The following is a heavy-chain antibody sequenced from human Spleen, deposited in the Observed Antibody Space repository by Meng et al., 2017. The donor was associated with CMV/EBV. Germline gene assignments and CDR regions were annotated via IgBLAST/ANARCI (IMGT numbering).Heavy chain of an antibody. CDR1: GYTFSYYY. D-gene: IGHD5-18*01. CDR3: ARDAPGDTAMVTWAFDY. CDR2: INPNSGGT. Sequence: ASVKVSCKASGYTFSYYYIHWVRQAPGQGLEWMGWINPNSGGTNYAQKFQGRVTMTRDTSTSTAYMELSSLRSEDTAVYYCARDAPGDTAMVTWAFDYWGQGTLVTVSS. J-gene: IGHJ4*02. V-gene: IGHV1-2*02.